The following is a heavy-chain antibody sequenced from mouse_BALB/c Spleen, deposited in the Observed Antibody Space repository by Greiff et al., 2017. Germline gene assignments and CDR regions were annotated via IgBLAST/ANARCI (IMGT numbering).Heavy chain of an antibody. V-gene: IGHV5-4*02. CDR2: ISDGGSYT. CDR1: GFTFSDYY. CDR3: ASNRYDGWFAY. J-gene: IGHJ3*01. D-gene: IGHD2-14*01. Sequence: EVKVEESGGGLVKPGGSLKLSCAASGFTFSDYYMYWVRQTPEKRLEWVATISDGGSYTYYPDSVKGRFTISRDNAKNNLYLQMSSLKSEDTAMYYCASNRYDGWFAYWGQGTLVTVSA.